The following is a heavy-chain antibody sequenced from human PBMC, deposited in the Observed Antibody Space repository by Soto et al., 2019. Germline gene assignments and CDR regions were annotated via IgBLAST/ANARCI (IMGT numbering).Heavy chain of an antibody. J-gene: IGHJ3*02. V-gene: IGHV4-39*01. CDR1: GGSIRRTNYY. D-gene: IGHD4-17*01. CDR3: VSRTVTTFNAFDI. Sequence: QLQLQESGPGLVRPAETLSLTCTVSGGSIRRTNYYWGWVRQPPGEGLEWIGSIYESENTYYNPSLKSRVTIPLDTSKNPSSLRLSSVTAADTAVFYCVSRTVTTFNAFDIWGQGTMVTVSS. CDR2: IYESENT.